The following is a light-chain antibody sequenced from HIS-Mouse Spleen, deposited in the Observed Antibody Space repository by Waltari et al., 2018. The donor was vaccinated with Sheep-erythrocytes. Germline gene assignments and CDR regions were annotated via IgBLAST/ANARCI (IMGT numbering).Light chain of an antibody. CDR1: SSDVGGYNY. CDR2: DVS. Sequence: QSALTQPASVSGSPGQSITISCTGTSSDVGGYNYVSWYQQHPGKAPKLMIYDVSKRPSGFPDRFSGSKSGHTASLTISGLQAEDEADYYCCSYAGSYNHVFATGTKVTVL. V-gene: IGLV2-11*01. CDR3: CSYAGSYNHV. J-gene: IGLJ1*01.